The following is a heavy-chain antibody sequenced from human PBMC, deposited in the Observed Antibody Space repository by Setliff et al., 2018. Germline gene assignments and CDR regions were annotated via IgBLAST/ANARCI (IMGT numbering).Heavy chain of an antibody. CDR2: VYSSVYSSGIT. CDR1: GGSMSSGPNY. V-gene: IGHV4-61*02. Sequence: SETLSLTCTVSGGSMSSGPNYWSWIRQPAGRGLEWVGRVYSSVYSSGITSYNPSLKSRVTISMDTSNDRLSLRLTSVTAADTAVYYCARGWVLGAFDIWGQGTMVTVSS. J-gene: IGHJ3*02. CDR3: ARGWVLGAFDI. D-gene: IGHD2-8*01.